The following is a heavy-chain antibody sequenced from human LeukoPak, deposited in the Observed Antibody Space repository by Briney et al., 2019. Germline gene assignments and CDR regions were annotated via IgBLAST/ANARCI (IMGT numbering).Heavy chain of an antibody. V-gene: IGHV3-48*01. Sequence: PGGSLRLSCAASGFTFSTYSMSWVRHAPGKGLEWVSYISSISSIIYYADSAKGRFTISRDNARNSLYLQMNSLRAEDTAVYYCTRSRPGTEAGQPNFDYWGQGTLVTVSS. CDR1: GFTFSTYS. D-gene: IGHD6-13*01. CDR2: ISSISSII. CDR3: TRSRPGTEAGQPNFDY. J-gene: IGHJ4*02.